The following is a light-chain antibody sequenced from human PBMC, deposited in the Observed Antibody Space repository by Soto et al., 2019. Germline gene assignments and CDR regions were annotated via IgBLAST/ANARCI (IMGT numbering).Light chain of an antibody. J-gene: IGLJ2*01. CDR2: DVS. Sequence: QSVLTQPRSVSGSPGQSVTISCTGTSSDVGGYNYVSWYQQHPGKAPKLMIYDVSKRPSGVPDRFSGSKSGNTASLTISGLQAEDEADYYCCSYAGSSKGVFGGGTKLTVL. CDR1: SSDVGGYNY. CDR3: CSYAGSSKGV. V-gene: IGLV2-11*01.